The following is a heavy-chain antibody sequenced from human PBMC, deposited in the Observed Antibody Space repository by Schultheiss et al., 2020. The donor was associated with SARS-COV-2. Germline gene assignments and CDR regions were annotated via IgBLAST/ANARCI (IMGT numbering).Heavy chain of an antibody. CDR1: GYTFTGYY. V-gene: IGHV1-2*04. CDR3: ARGRDIVATLAPMDV. J-gene: IGHJ6*02. D-gene: IGHD5-12*01. Sequence: GESLKISCKASGYTFTGYYMHWVRQAPGQGLEWMGWINPNSGGTNYAQKFQGWVTMTRDTSISTAYMELSRLRSDDTAVYYCARGRDIVATLAPMDVWGQGTTVTVSS. CDR2: INPNSGGT.